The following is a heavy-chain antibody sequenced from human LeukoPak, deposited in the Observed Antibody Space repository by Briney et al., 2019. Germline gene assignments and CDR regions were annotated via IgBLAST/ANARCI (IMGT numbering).Heavy chain of an antibody. D-gene: IGHD1-7*01. J-gene: IGHJ5*02. CDR3: ARVTITGTFDP. V-gene: IGHV3-11*01. Sequence: GGSLRLSCAASGFTFSDYYMSWIRQAPGKGLEWVSYISSSGSTIYYADSVKSRFTISRDNAKNSLYLQMNSLRAEDTAVYYCARVTITGTFDPWGQGTLVTVSS. CDR1: GFTFSDYY. CDR2: ISSSGSTI.